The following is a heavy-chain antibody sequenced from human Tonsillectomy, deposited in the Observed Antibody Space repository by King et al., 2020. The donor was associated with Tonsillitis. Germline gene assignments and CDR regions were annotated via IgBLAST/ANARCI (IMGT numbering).Heavy chain of an antibody. CDR2: ISYDGSNK. J-gene: IGHJ5*02. V-gene: IGHV3-30*18. CDR1: GFTFSSYG. CDR3: AKDPKLWFGEFSNWFDP. D-gene: IGHD3-10*01. Sequence: VQLVESGGGVVQPGRSLRLSCAASGFTFSSYGMHWVRQAPGKGLEWVAVISYDGSNKYYADSVKGRLPISRDNSKKTLYLQMNSLRAEDTAVYYCAKDPKLWFGEFSNWFDPWGQGTLVTVSS.